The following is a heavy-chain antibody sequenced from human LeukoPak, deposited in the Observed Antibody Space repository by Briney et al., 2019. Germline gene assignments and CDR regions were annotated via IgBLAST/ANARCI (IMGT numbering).Heavy chain of an antibody. CDR2: ISSSSSTI. V-gene: IGHV3-48*01. J-gene: IGHJ6*03. Sequence: GGSLRLSCAASGFTFSSYEMNWVRQAPGKGLEWVSYISSSSSTIYYADSVKGRFTISRDNAKNSLYLQMNSLRAEDTAVYYCARDEAVVTAILPYYYYYMDVWGKGTTVTVSS. CDR1: GFTFSSYE. D-gene: IGHD2-21*02. CDR3: ARDEAVVTAILPYYYYYMDV.